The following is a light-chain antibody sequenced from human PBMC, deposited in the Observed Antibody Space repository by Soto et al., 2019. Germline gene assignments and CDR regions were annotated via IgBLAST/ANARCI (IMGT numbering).Light chain of an antibody. Sequence: EIVMTQSPATLSVSPGERAIVSCRASQSIRDNLAWYQQTPGRAPRLLISGASIRATGVPARFSGSGSGTEFTLTISSLQSEDVAVYYCQQYDYSPPYTFGQGTKVEI. CDR1: QSIRDN. J-gene: IGKJ2*01. CDR2: GAS. V-gene: IGKV3-15*01. CDR3: QQYDYSPPYT.